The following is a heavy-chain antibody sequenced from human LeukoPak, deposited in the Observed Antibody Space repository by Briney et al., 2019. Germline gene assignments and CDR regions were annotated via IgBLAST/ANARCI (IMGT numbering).Heavy chain of an antibody. V-gene: IGHV1-69*05. CDR3: ARERGTNYYYYMDV. CDR1: GYTFTGYY. D-gene: IGHD3-16*01. CDR2: IIPIFGTA. Sequence: GASVKVSCKASGYTFTGYYMHWVRQAPGQGLEWMGGIIPIFGTANYAQKFQGRVTITTDESTSTAYMELSSLRSEDTAVYYCARERGTNYYYYMDVWGKGTTVTVSS. J-gene: IGHJ6*03.